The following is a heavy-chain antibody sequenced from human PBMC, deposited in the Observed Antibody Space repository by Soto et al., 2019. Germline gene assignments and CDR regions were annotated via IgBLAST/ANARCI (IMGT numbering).Heavy chain of an antibody. CDR3: ARDDYYGSGSYYSRWFDP. V-gene: IGHV4-31*03. CDR1: GGSISSGGYY. J-gene: IGHJ5*02. Sequence: SETLSLTCTVSGGSISSGGYYWSWIRQHPGKGLEWIGYIYYSGSTYYNPSLKSRVTISVDASKNQFSLKLSSVTAADTAVYYCARDDYYGSGSYYSRWFDPWGQGTLVTVSS. D-gene: IGHD3-10*01. CDR2: IYYSGST.